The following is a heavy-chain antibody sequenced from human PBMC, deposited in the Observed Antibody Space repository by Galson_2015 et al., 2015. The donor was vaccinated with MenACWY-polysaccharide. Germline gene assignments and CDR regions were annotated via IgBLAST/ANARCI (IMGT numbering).Heavy chain of an antibody. CDR2: ISSSSSYI. Sequence: SLRLSCAASGFTFSSYSMNWVRQAPGKGLEWVSYISSSSSYIYYADSVKGRFTISRGNAKNSLYLQMNSLRAEDTAVYYCATATHQGEGAAPDTDYWGQGTLVTVSS. CDR3: ATATHQGEGAAPDTDY. J-gene: IGHJ4*02. CDR1: GFTFSSYS. V-gene: IGHV3-21*01. D-gene: IGHD6-6*01.